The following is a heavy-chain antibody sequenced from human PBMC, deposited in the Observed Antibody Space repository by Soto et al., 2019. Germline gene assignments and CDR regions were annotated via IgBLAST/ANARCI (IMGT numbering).Heavy chain of an antibody. CDR3: AKDTVITIVRGVTIQPFDY. J-gene: IGHJ4*02. V-gene: IGHV3-30*18. CDR1: GFTFSSYG. D-gene: IGHD3-10*01. Sequence: QVQLVESGGGVVQPGRSLRLSCAASGFTFSSYGMHWVRQAPGKGLEWVAVISYDGSNKYYADSVKGRFTISRDNSKNTLYLQMNSLRAEDTAVYYCAKDTVITIVRGVTIQPFDYWGQVTLVTVSS. CDR2: ISYDGSNK.